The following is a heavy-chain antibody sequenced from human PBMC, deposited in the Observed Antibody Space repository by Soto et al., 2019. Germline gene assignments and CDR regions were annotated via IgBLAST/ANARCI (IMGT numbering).Heavy chain of an antibody. V-gene: IGHV2-26*01. CDR3: AQIQSPGSLGFDP. D-gene: IGHD3-10*01. CDR2: IFSNDVK. CDR1: GFSLSNAGMA. J-gene: IGHJ5*02. Sequence: QVTLKESGPVLVKPTETLMLTCTVSGFSLSNAGMAVTWIRQPPGKALEWLAHIFSNDVKFYSTSLKSRLTISRDTSKSQVVLTMTNMDPVDTATYYCAQIQSPGSLGFDPWGQGTLVTVSS.